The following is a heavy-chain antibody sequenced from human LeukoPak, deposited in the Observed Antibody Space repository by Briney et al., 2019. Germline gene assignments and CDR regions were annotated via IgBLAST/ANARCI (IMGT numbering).Heavy chain of an antibody. V-gene: IGHV3-30-3*01. CDR1: GFTFSSYA. CDR3: ARAVGSSSSEGNYYYYYYGMDV. J-gene: IGHJ6*02. D-gene: IGHD6-6*01. CDR2: ISYDGSNK. Sequence: PGRSLRLSCAASGFTFSSYAMHWVRQAPGKGLEWVAVISYDGSNKYYADSVKGRFTISRDNSKNTLYLQMNSLRAEDTAVYYCARAVGSSSSEGNYYYYYYGMDVWGQGTTVTVSS.